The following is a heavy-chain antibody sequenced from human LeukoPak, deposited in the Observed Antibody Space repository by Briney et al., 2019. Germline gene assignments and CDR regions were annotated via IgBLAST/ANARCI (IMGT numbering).Heavy chain of an antibody. J-gene: IGHJ3*02. CDR3: ARDRRTTSGWPGQRIGAFDI. Sequence: GASVKVSCKASGYTFTCYYMHWVRQAPGQGLEWMGIINPSGGSTSYAQKFQGRVTMTRDTSTSTVYMELSSLRSEDTAVYYCARDRRTTSGWPGQRIGAFDIWGQGTMVTVSS. CDR2: INPSGGST. CDR1: GYTFTCYY. D-gene: IGHD1/OR15-1a*01. V-gene: IGHV1-46*01.